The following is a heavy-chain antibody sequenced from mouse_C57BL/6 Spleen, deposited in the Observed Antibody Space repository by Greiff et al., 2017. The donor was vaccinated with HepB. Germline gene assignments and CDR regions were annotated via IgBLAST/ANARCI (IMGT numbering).Heavy chain of an antibody. CDR3: SRSGELFGDYDRVYWYFDV. V-gene: IGHV1-36*01. D-gene: IGHD2-4*01. Sequence: EVQLQQSGPVLVKPGPSVKISCKASGFTFTDYYMHWVKQSHGKSLEWIGLVYPYNGGTSYNQKFKGKATLTVDTSSSTAYMELNSLTSEDSVVYYYSRSGELFGDYDRVYWYFDVWGTGTTVTVSA. CDR1: GFTFTDYY. CDR2: VYPYNGGT. J-gene: IGHJ1*03.